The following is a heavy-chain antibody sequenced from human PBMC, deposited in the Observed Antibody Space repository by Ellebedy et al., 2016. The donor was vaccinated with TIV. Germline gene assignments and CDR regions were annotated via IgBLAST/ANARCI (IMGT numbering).Heavy chain of an antibody. CDR2: IIPIFGTA. CDR3: ARDFLRAPDGSESYNNWFDP. D-gene: IGHD3-10*01. V-gene: IGHV1-69*13. CDR1: RRTFSSYT. J-gene: IGHJ5*02. Sequence: SVKVSCXASRRTFSSYTIIWLRQAPGQALEWMGGIIPIFGTANYEQKFQDRVTITADESTRTAYMELSSLRSEDTAVYYCARDFLRAPDGSESYNNWFDPWGQGTLVTVSS.